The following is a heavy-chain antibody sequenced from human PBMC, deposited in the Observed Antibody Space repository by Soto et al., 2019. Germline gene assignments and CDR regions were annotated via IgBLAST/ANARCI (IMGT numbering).Heavy chain of an antibody. V-gene: IGHV4-39*01. J-gene: IGHJ4*02. CDR1: GASISRSTYY. D-gene: IGHD1-26*01. CDR3: ASHIVEGTQD. Sequence: QLQLQESGPGLVKPSETLSLTCTVSGASISRSTYYWGWIRQPPGKGPEWIGSIHYSGRTSYNPPLKSRVTISVDTSKNPFSLKLSSVTAAETAVYYCASHIVEGTQDGGQGTLVTVSS. CDR2: IHYSGRT.